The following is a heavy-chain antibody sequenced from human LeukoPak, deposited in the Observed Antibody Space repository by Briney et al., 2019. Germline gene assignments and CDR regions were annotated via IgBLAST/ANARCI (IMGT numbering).Heavy chain of an antibody. Sequence: GGSLRVSCAASGFTFDDYAMHWVRQAPGKGLEWVSGISWNSGSIGYADSVKGRFTISRDNAKNSLYLQMNSLRAEDTALYYCAKGEPPKQWLVFLDYWGQGTLVTVSS. V-gene: IGHV3-9*01. CDR3: AKGEPPKQWLVFLDY. D-gene: IGHD6-19*01. CDR1: GFTFDDYA. CDR2: ISWNSGSI. J-gene: IGHJ4*02.